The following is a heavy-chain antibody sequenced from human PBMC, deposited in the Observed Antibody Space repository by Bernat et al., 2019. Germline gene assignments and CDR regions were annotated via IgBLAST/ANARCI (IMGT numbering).Heavy chain of an antibody. D-gene: IGHD3-3*01. CDR3: TTDFWSGYYGAYDAFDI. J-gene: IGHJ3*02. V-gene: IGHV3-15*01. CDR2: IKSKTDGGTT. CDR1: GFTFSNAW. Sequence: EVQLVESGGGLVKPGGSLRLSCAASGFTFSNAWMSWVRQAPGKWLEWVGRIKSKTDGGTTDYAAPVKGRFTISRDDSKNTLYLQMNSLKTEDTAVYYCTTDFWSGYYGAYDAFDIWGQGTMVTVSS.